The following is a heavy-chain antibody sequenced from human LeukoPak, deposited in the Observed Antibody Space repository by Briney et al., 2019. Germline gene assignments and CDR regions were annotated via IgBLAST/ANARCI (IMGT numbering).Heavy chain of an antibody. Sequence: PSETLSLTCTVSGGSISSYYWSWIRQPPGKGLEWIGYIYYSGSTNYNPSLKSRVTISVDTSKNQFSLKLSSVTAADAAVYYCARGVYGSGSYYTYWYFDLWGRGTLVTVSS. CDR2: IYYSGST. D-gene: IGHD3-10*01. V-gene: IGHV4-59*01. CDR3: ARGVYGSGSYYTYWYFDL. CDR1: GGSISSYY. J-gene: IGHJ2*01.